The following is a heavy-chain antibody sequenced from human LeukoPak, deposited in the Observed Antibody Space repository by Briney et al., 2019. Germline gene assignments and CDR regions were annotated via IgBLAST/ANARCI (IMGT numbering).Heavy chain of an antibody. CDR3: ARGLNYSDTTGYYPAYMDV. D-gene: IGHD3-22*01. Sequence: SETLSLTCAVYGGSFSGYYWSWIRQPPGKGLEWIGEISHSGNSNYNPSLKSRVTISVDTSKNQFSLRLSSLTAADAALYYCARGLNYSDTTGYYPAYMDVWGRGTTVTVPS. CDR2: ISHSGNS. CDR1: GGSFSGYY. J-gene: IGHJ6*03. V-gene: IGHV4-34*01.